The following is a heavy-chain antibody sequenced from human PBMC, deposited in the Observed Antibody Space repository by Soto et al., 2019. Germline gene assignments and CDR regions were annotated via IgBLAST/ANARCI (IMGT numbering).Heavy chain of an antibody. CDR1: GGSISGYY. D-gene: IGHD3-10*01. V-gene: IGHV4-59*01. CDR3: ARVNYYGSGSYRSWWFDP. J-gene: IGHJ5*02. CDR2: IYYSGST. Sequence: SETLSLTCTVSGGSISGYYWSWIRQPPGKGLEWIGYIYYSGSTNYNPSLKSRVTISVDTSKNQFSLKLSSVAAADTAVYYCARVNYYGSGSYRSWWFDPWGQGTLVTV.